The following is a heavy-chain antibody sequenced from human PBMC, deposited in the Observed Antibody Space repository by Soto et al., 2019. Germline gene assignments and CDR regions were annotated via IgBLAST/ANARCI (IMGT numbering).Heavy chain of an antibody. J-gene: IGHJ6*02. CDR2: IIPITGTA. D-gene: IGHD2-2*01. Sequence: QVQLVQSGAEVKKPGSSVKVSCKASGGTFGSYAISWVRQAPGQGPEWMGGIIPITGTANYAQKFQGRVTITADESTSTASMPLSSLRSEDTAVYYCARSQGSSTSLEIYYYYYYGMDVWGQGTTVTVSS. V-gene: IGHV1-69*01. CDR1: GGTFGSYA. CDR3: ARSQGSSTSLEIYYYYYYGMDV.